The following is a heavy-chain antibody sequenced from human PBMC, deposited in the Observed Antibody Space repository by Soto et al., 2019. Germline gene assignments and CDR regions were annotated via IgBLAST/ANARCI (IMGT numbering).Heavy chain of an antibody. Sequence: QPGGSLRLSCAASGFTFSSFWMSWVRQAPGKGLEWVANINQDVTEKYHGDSVLGRFTISRDNARNSLYLQMNSLRVDDTAVYYCARDHFDDSKRLFDYWGQGIWVTVSS. D-gene: IGHD3-22*01. J-gene: IGHJ4*02. CDR1: GFTFSSFW. CDR3: ARDHFDDSKRLFDY. V-gene: IGHV3-7*01. CDR2: INQDVTEK.